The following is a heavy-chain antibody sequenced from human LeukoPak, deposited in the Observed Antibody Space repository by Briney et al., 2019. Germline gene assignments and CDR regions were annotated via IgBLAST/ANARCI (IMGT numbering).Heavy chain of an antibody. D-gene: IGHD2-15*01. CDR1: GGSISSSSYY. CDR3: ARVRVRGLSRYCSGGSCYSREVDYYYYYGMDV. V-gene: IGHV4-39*07. CDR2: INHSGST. Sequence: SETLSLTCTVSGGSISSSSYYWGWIRQPPGKGLEWIGEINHSGSTNYNPSLKSRVTISVDTSKNQFSLKLSSVTAADTAVYYCARVRVRGLSRYCSGGSCYSREVDYYYYYGMDVWGQGTTVTVSS. J-gene: IGHJ6*02.